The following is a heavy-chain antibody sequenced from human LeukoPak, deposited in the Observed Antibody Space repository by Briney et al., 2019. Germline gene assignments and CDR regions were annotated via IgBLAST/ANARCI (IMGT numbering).Heavy chain of an antibody. CDR2: IWYDGRNK. CDR3: ARDLIAAYGMDV. J-gene: IGHJ6*02. Sequence: GRSLRLSCAASAFTFSSYGMHWVRQAPGKGLEWVALIWYDGRNKYYADSVKGRFTISRDNSKNTLYLQMNSLRAEDTAVYYCARDLIAAYGMDVWGQGTTVTVSS. CDR1: AFTFSSYG. V-gene: IGHV3-33*01. D-gene: IGHD6-6*01.